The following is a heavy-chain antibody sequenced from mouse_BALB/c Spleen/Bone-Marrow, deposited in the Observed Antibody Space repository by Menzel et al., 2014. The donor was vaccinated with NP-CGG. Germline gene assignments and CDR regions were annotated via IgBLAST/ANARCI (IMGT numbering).Heavy chain of an antibody. D-gene: IGHD4-1*01. Sequence: EVQRVESGGGLVQPGGSRKLSCAASGFTFSYFGMHWVRQAPEKGLEWVAYISSGSSIIYYADTVKGRFTISRDNPKNTLFLQMTSLRPEDTAMYYCARERTGFDYWGQGTTLTVSS. CDR3: ARERTGFDY. V-gene: IGHV5-17*02. CDR2: ISSGSSII. J-gene: IGHJ2*01. CDR1: GFTFSYFG.